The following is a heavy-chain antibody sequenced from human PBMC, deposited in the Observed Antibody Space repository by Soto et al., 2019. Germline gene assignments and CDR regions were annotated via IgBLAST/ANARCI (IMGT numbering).Heavy chain of an antibody. CDR3: AKDQQWLPLYYFDY. CDR1: GFTFDDYA. Sequence: GGSLRLSCAASGFTFDDYAMHWVRQAPGKGLEWVSGISWNSGSIGYADSVKGRFTISRDNAKNSLYLQMNSLRAEDTALYYCAKDQQWLPLYYFDYWGQGTLVTVSS. J-gene: IGHJ4*02. V-gene: IGHV3-9*01. CDR2: ISWNSGSI. D-gene: IGHD6-19*01.